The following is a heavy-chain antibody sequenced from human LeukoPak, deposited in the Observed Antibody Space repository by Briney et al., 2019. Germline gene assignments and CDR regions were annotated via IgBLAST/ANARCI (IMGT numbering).Heavy chain of an antibody. J-gene: IGHJ4*02. D-gene: IGHD6-13*01. CDR3: ASAREGSSWSHY. V-gene: IGHV3-21*01. CDR2: ISSSSSYI. CDR1: GFTLSSSA. Sequence: GGSLRLSCAASGFTLSSSAMNWVRQAPGKGLEWVSSISSSSSYIYYADSVKGRFTISRDNAKSSLYLQMNSLRAEDTAVYYCASAREGSSWSHYWGQGTLVTVSS.